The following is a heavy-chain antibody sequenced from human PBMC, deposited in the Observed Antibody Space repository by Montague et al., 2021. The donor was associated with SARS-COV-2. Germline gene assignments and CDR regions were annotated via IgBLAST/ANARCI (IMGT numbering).Heavy chain of an antibody. V-gene: IGHV4-39*07. J-gene: IGHJ6*02. CDR2: IYYSGST. Sequence: SETLSLTCTVSGGSISSSSYYWGWIRQPPGKGLEWIGSIYYSGSTYYNPSLQSRVTISVDTSENQFSLKLSSVTAADTAVYYGAGDGSLRFEILIVPRHYYGGMDFWGQGTSVTVSS. CDR3: AGDGSLRFEILIVPRHYYGGMDF. D-gene: IGHD3-9*01. CDR1: GGSISSSSYY.